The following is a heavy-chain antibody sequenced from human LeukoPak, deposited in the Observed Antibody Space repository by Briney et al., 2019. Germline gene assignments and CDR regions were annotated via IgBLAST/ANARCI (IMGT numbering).Heavy chain of an antibody. CDR3: AKPDYYDSSGSPY. CDR2: ISGSGGST. D-gene: IGHD3-22*01. V-gene: IGHV3-23*01. J-gene: IGHJ4*02. Sequence: GGSLRLSCAASGFTFSSYAMSWVRQAPGKGLEWVSAISGSGGSTYYADSVKGRSTISRDNSKNTLYLQMSSLRAEDTAVYYCAKPDYYDSSGSPYWGQGTLVTVSS. CDR1: GFTFSSYA.